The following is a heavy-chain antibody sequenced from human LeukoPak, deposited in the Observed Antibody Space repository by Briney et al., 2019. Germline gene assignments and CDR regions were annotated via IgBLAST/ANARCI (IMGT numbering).Heavy chain of an antibody. Sequence: SVKVSCKASGGTFSSYAISWVRQAPGQGLEWMGGIIPIFGTANYAQKFQGRVTITADESTSTAYMELSSLRSEDTAVYYCARHGALNWFNFDYWGQGTLVTVSS. D-gene: IGHD1-20*01. CDR1: GGTFSSYA. V-gene: IGHV1-69*13. CDR2: IIPIFGTA. J-gene: IGHJ4*02. CDR3: ARHGALNWFNFDY.